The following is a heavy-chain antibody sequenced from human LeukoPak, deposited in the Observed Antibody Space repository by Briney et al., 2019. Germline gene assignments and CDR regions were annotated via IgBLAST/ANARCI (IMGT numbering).Heavy chain of an antibody. CDR3: AKAMQDVVVVPDAYFDY. CDR1: GFTFRSYE. V-gene: IGHV3-48*03. D-gene: IGHD2-2*01. CDR2: LSSSGSAF. J-gene: IGHJ4*02. Sequence: PGGSLTLSCEDSGFTFRSYEMNWVRQAPGKGLEWIAYLSSSGSAFSYADSVKGRFTISRDNSKNTLYLQMNSLRAEDTAVYYCAKAMQDVVVVPDAYFDYWGQGTLVTVSS.